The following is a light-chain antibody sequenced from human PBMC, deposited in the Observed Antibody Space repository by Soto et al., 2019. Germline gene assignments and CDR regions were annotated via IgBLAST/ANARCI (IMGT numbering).Light chain of an antibody. CDR2: WAF. CDR1: QSVLNWSNNKNS. CDR3: KHYLGIRFT. Sequence: DIVMTQSPDSLAVSLGERATINCKSSQSVLNWSNNKNSLAWYQQKPGQPPKLLLYWAFTRESGVPIRFSGRGSERDLDRVISSLQADDVAVYYCKHYLGIRFTFGGGNKVGIK. V-gene: IGKV4-1*01. J-gene: IGKJ4*01.